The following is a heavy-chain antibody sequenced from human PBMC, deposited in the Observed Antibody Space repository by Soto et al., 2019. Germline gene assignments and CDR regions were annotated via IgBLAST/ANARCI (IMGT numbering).Heavy chain of an antibody. Sequence: QVQLVQSGAEVKKPGSSVKVSCKASGGSLTNYGVSWVRQAPGQGLEWMGGIIPVFGTANYAQKFQGRVTIAADESKSTVFMEVRSLRSEDTAVYYCERGDATKLGVTIYYGMDVWGQGTTVTVSS. CDR3: ERGDATKLGVTIYYGMDV. D-gene: IGHD3-10*01. V-gene: IGHV1-69*12. CDR2: IIPVFGTA. CDR1: GGSLTNYG. J-gene: IGHJ6*02.